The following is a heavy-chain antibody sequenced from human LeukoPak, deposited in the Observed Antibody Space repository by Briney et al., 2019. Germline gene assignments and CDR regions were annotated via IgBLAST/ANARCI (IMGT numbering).Heavy chain of an antibody. D-gene: IGHD3-9*01. V-gene: IGHV3-30-3*01. Sequence: GGSLRLSCAASGYTFSSYAMSWVRQAPGKGLEWVAVISYDGSNKNYADSVKGRSTISRDNSKNTLYLQMNSLRTEDTAVYYCARGPTYYDILTGYTIWGQGTLVTVSS. J-gene: IGHJ4*02. CDR2: ISYDGSNK. CDR3: ARGPTYYDILTGYTI. CDR1: GYTFSSYA.